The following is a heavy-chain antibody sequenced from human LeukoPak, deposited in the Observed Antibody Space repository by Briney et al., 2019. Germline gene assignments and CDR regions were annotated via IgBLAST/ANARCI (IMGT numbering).Heavy chain of an antibody. J-gene: IGHJ4*02. CDR2: LSGGGGSR. V-gene: IGHV3-23*01. D-gene: IGHD3-10*01. CDR1: GFAFSNYA. CDR3: AKAVRSMVTGGGYFDS. Sequence: AGGSLRLSCAASGFAFSNYAMSWVRQAPGKGLEWVSSLSGGGGSRYYADSVMGRFTISRDNSKNTLYLQMNSLRAEDTAVYYCAKAVRSMVTGGGYFDSWGQGTLVTVSS.